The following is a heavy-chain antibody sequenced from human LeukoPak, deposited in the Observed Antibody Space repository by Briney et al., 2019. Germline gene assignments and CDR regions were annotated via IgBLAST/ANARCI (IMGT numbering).Heavy chain of an antibody. D-gene: IGHD6-13*01. CDR2: IYHSGST. Sequence: SSETLSLTCTVSGGSISSSGYYWGWIRQPPGKGLEWIGSIYHSGSTYYNPSLKSRVTISVDTSKNQFSLKLSSVTAADTAVYYCARGQLVHYYYYYMDVWGKGTTVTISS. J-gene: IGHJ6*03. V-gene: IGHV4-39*07. CDR3: ARGQLVHYYYYYMDV. CDR1: GGSISSSGYY.